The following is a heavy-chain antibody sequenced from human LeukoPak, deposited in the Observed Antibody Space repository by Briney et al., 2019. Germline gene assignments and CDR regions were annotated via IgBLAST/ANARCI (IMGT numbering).Heavy chain of an antibody. J-gene: IGHJ4*02. CDR1: GFTFSSYG. D-gene: IGHD3-10*01. Sequence: GGSLRLSCAASGFTFSSYGMHWVRQAPGKGLEWVAVIWYDGSNKYYADSVKGRFTISRDNSKNTLCLQMGNLRPEDMAVYYCARRYYGSGSSFDYWGQGILVTVSS. CDR2: IWYDGSNK. CDR3: ARRYYGSGSSFDY. V-gene: IGHV3-33*01.